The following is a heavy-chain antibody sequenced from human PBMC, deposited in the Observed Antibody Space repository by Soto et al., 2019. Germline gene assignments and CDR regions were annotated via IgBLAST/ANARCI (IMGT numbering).Heavy chain of an antibody. CDR1: GGSLSGYY. J-gene: IGHJ4*02. V-gene: IGHV4-34*01. CDR2: IKDGGLT. Sequence: QVQLQQWGAGLLKPSETLSLTCVVYGGSLSGYYWSWIRQPPGKGLEWIGEIKDGGLTNYSPSLKSRATISVDRPKNQFSLKLHSVNAADTAVYYCARGQEGVVATHWDQGALVTVSS. CDR3: ARGQEGVVATH. D-gene: IGHD5-12*01.